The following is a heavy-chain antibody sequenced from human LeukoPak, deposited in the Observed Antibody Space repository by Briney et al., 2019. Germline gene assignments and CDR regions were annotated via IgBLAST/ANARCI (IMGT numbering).Heavy chain of an antibody. J-gene: IGHJ5*02. D-gene: IGHD3-3*01. V-gene: IGHV4-39*01. Sequence: SETLSLTCTVSGGSISSSSYYWGWIRQPPGKGLEWIGSIYYSGSTYYNPPLKSRVTISVDTSKNQFSLRLSSVTAADTAVYYCARAYYDFWSGYYEPEYNWFDPWGQGTLVTVSS. CDR2: IYYSGST. CDR1: GGSISSSSYY. CDR3: ARAYYDFWSGYYEPEYNWFDP.